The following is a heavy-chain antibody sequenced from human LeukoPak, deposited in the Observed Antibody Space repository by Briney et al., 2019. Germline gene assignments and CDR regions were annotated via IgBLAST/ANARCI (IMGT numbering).Heavy chain of an antibody. V-gene: IGHV3-30*18. J-gene: IGHJ4*02. CDR2: ISYDGSKK. D-gene: IGHD3-9*01. CDR1: GFTFSSYG. Sequence: PGGSLRLSCAASGFTFSSYGMHWVRQAPGKGLEWVALISYDGSKKFYADSVKGRFTISRDNSKNTLYLQMNSLRAGDTAVYYCAKGPQTYDISTQYFGYWGQGTLVTVSS. CDR3: AKGPQTYDISTQYFGY.